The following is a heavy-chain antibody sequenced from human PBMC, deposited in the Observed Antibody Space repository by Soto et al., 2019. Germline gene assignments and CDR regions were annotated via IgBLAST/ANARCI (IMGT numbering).Heavy chain of an antibody. CDR2: IHHSGST. D-gene: IGHD3-10*01. Sequence: SETLSLTCAVYGGSFSAYYWSWIRQSPGKGLEWIGEIHHSGSTNYKPSLKSRVTISVDTSKNQFSLELRSVTAADTAVYYCASYGSVSYYTAYYLDSWGQGTLVTVSS. CDR3: ASYGSVSYYTAYYLDS. J-gene: IGHJ4*02. V-gene: IGHV4-34*01. CDR1: GGSFSAYY.